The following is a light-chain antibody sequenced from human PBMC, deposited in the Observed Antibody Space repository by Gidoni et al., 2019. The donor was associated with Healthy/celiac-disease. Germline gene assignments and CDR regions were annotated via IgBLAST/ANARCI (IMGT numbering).Light chain of an antibody. Sequence: YELTQPPSVSVSPGQTARITCSGDALPKQYAYWYQQKPGQAPVLVIYKDSERPSGIPERFSGSSSGTTVTLTISGVQAEDEADYYCQSADSSGTVVFGGGTKLTVL. CDR2: KDS. CDR3: QSADSSGTVV. J-gene: IGLJ2*01. V-gene: IGLV3-25*03. CDR1: ALPKQY.